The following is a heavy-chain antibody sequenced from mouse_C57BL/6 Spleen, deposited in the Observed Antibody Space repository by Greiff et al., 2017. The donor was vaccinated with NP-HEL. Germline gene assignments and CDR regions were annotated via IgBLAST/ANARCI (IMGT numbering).Heavy chain of an antibody. V-gene: IGHV1-22*01. CDR3: ARGGAYYGTSWFAY. J-gene: IGHJ3*01. CDR2: INPNNGGT. Sequence: VQLKESGPELVKPGASVKMSCKASGYTFTDYNMHWVKQSHGKSLEWIGYINPNNGGTSYNQKFKGKATLTVNKSSSTAYMELRSLTSEDSAVYYCARGGAYYGTSWFAYWGQGTLVTVSA. D-gene: IGHD2-10*01. CDR1: GYTFTDYN.